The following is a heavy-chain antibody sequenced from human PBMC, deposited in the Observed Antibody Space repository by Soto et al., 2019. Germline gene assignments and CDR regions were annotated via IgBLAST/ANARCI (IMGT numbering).Heavy chain of an antibody. D-gene: IGHD6-13*01. CDR1: GGSIGSSSHY. Sequence: SETLSLTCTVSGGSIGSSSHYWGWIRQPPGKGLEWIGSIYYSGSTYYNPSLKSRVTISVDTSKNQFSLKLSSVTAADTAVYYCARQRIAAAGMSPEYYYYMDVWGKGTTVTVSS. V-gene: IGHV4-39*01. CDR3: ARQRIAAAGMSPEYYYYMDV. J-gene: IGHJ6*03. CDR2: IYYSGST.